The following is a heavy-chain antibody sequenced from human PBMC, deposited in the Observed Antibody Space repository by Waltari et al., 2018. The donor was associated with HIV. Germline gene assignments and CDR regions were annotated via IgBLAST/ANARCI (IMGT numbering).Heavy chain of an antibody. D-gene: IGHD1-1*01. CDR2: ITPILKTA. Sequence: QVHLVQSGAEVKKPGSSVKVSCKASGGTFSSYRITWVRQAPGQGLEWMGSITPILKTATYAQKFRERATITADKAATTAYMELSSLRSEDTAVYYCARGIVGDGYNLDYWGQGTLVTVSS. J-gene: IGHJ4*02. CDR3: ARGIVGDGYNLDY. CDR1: GGTFSSYR. V-gene: IGHV1-69*08.